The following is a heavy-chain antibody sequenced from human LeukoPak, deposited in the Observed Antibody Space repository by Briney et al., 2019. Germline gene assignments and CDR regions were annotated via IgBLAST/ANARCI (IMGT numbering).Heavy chain of an antibody. V-gene: IGHV1-69*05. Sequence: SVKVSCKASGGTFSSYAISWVRQAPGQGLEWMGGIIPIFGTANYAQKFQGRVTITRNTSISTAYMELSSLRSEDTAVYYCARVRNAHSTFDYWGQGTLVTVSS. CDR3: ARVRNAHSTFDY. J-gene: IGHJ4*02. CDR1: GGTFSSYA. CDR2: IIPIFGTA.